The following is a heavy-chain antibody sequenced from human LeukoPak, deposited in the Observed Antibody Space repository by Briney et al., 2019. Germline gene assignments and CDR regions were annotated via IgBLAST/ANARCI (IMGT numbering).Heavy chain of an antibody. CDR3: ARVRKQWLVLYYFDY. J-gene: IGHJ4*02. CDR2: ISYDGSNK. D-gene: IGHD6-19*01. CDR1: GFTFSSYA. V-gene: IGHV3-30-3*01. Sequence: GRSLRLSCAASGFTFSSYAMHWVRQAPGKGLEWVAVISYDGSNKYYADSVKGRFTISRDNSKNTLYLQMNSLRAEDTAVYYCARVRKQWLVLYYFDYWGQGTLVTVSS.